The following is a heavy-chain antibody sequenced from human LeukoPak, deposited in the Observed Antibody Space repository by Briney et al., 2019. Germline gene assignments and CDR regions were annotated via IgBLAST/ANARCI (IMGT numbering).Heavy chain of an antibody. Sequence: WIRQSPGKGLEWVAFIRYDGSNKYYADSVKGRFTISRDNAKNSLYLQMNSLRAEDTAVYYCARLREIPVFGVVTKSTSYFDYWGQGTLVTVSS. V-gene: IGHV3-33*01. J-gene: IGHJ4*02. CDR3: ARLREIPVFGVVTKSTSYFDY. D-gene: IGHD3-3*01. CDR2: IRYDGSNK.